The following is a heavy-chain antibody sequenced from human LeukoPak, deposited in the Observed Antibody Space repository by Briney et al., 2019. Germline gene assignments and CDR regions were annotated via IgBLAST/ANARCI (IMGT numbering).Heavy chain of an antibody. CDR2: ISSDGSIK. CDR1: KFTFSHYG. Sequence: GGSLRLSCTASKFTFSHYGMQWVRQAPGKGLEWVAVISSDGSIKVYADSVKGRFTLSRDNSINTVDLQMNSLRAEDTAVYYCVKVTVVVPAPSYGMDVWGQGTTVTVSS. CDR3: VKVTVVVPAPSYGMDV. D-gene: IGHD2-2*01. J-gene: IGHJ6*02. V-gene: IGHV3-30*18.